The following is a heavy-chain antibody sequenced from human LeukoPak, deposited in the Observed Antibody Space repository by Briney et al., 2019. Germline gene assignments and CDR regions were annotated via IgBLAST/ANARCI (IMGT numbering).Heavy chain of an antibody. D-gene: IGHD2-8*02. J-gene: IGHJ5*02. Sequence: GASVKVSFKASGGTFSSYAISWVRQAPGQGLEWMGRIIPIFGTANYAQKFQGRVTITTDQSTSTAYMELSSLRYEDTAVYYCARATGWFDPWGQGTLVTVSS. CDR2: IIPIFGTA. CDR3: ARATGWFDP. V-gene: IGHV1-69*05. CDR1: GGTFSSYA.